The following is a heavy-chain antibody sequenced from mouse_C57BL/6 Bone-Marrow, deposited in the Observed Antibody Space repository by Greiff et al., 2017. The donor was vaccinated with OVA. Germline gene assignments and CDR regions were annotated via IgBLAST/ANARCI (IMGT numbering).Heavy chain of an antibody. J-gene: IGHJ2*01. CDR3: ARRDGYYVDY. CDR2: IHPNSGST. V-gene: IGHV1-64*01. D-gene: IGHD2-3*01. Sequence: QVQLQQPGAELVKPGASVTLSCKASGYTFTSYWMHWVKQRPGQGLEWIGMIHPNSGSTNYHEKFKSKATLTVDKSSSTAYMQLSSLTSEDSAVYYCARRDGYYVDYWGQGTTLTVSS. CDR1: GYTFTSYW.